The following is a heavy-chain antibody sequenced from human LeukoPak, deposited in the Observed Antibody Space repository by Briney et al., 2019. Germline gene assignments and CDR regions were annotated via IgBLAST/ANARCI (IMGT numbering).Heavy chain of an antibody. J-gene: IGHJ4*02. V-gene: IGHV3-30-3*01. CDR1: GFNFNSYA. D-gene: IGHD2-15*01. Sequence: GSSLRLSCAASGFNFNSYAVHWVRQAPGKGLEWVAVISYDGSNNFYAASVKGRFTISRDNSKNTLYLQMNSLRAEDSALYFCARDRRYCGGGSCYFDYFFDYWGQGTLVTVSS. CDR3: ARDRRYCGGGSCYFDYFFDY. CDR2: ISYDGSNN.